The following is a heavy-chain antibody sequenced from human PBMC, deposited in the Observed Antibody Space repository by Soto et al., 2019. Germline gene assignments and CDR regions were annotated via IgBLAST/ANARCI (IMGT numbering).Heavy chain of an antibody. Sequence: QVQLVESGGGLVKPGGSLRLSCAASGFTFSDYYMSWIRQAPGKGLEWVSYINSSGSTIYYADSVNGRFTISRDNAKNSQYRQMNSLRAEDADVYYCARDRRNIVATIDIRVIAFDIWGQGSIVTVSS. CDR1: GFTFSDYY. J-gene: IGHJ3*02. V-gene: IGHV3-11*01. CDR2: INSSGSTI. CDR3: ARDRRNIVATIDIRVIAFDI. D-gene: IGHD5-12*01.